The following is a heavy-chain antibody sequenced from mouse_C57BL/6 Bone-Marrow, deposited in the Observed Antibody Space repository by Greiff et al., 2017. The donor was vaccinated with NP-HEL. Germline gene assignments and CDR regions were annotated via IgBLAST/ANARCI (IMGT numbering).Heavy chain of an antibody. CDR2: ISDGGSYT. D-gene: IGHD1-1*01. V-gene: IGHV5-4*01. J-gene: IGHJ3*01. CDR1: GFTFSSYA. CDR3: ARDCSIPFAY. Sequence: EVKLVESGGGLVKPGGSLKLSCAASGFTFSSYAMSWVRQTPEKRLEWVATISDGGSYTYYPDNVKGRFTISRDNAKNNLYLQMSHLKSEDTAMYYCARDCSIPFAYWGQGTLVTVSA.